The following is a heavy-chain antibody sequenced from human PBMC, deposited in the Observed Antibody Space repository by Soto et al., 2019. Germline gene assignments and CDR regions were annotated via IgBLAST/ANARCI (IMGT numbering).Heavy chain of an antibody. Sequence: QVQLVQSGAEVKKPGASVKVSCKTSGYTFTSYDINWVRQDTGQGLEWMGWMNANSGNTGYAQNLQGRVTLTRNTSISTAYMELSSRRSQDTAVYYGVTTAFASSGWGQGTRVTVSS. CDR3: VTTAFASSG. CDR1: GYTFTSYD. CDR2: MNANSGNT. J-gene: IGHJ4*02. D-gene: IGHD3-22*01. V-gene: IGHV1-8*01.